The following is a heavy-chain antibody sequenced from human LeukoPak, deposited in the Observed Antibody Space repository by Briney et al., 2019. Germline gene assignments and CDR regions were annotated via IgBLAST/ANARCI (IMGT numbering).Heavy chain of an antibody. CDR2: IYYSGST. CDR1: GGSFSGYY. CDR3: ARHGIWFGDTNRWFDP. J-gene: IGHJ5*02. Sequence: SETLSLTCAVYGGSFSGYYWSWIRQPPGKGLEWIGYIYYSGSTNYNPSLTSRVTISVDTSKNQFSLRLTSVTAADTAVYFCARHGIWFGDTNRWFDPWGQGTLVTVSS. V-gene: IGHV4-59*08. D-gene: IGHD3-10*01.